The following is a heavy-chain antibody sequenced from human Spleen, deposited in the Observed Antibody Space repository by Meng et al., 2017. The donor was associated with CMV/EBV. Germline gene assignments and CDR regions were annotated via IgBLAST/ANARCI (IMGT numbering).Heavy chain of an antibody. J-gene: IGHJ4*02. CDR3: ARDMSGYENF. CDR1: GITFDDYS. D-gene: IGHD5-12*01. Sequence: GESLKISCVASGITFDDYSMHWVRQAPGKGLEWVSLISWDGVDTYYADSVKGRFTISRDNAKNSLYLQMNSLRAEDTAVYYCARDMSGYENFWGQGTLVTVSS. V-gene: IGHV3-43*01. CDR2: ISWDGVDT.